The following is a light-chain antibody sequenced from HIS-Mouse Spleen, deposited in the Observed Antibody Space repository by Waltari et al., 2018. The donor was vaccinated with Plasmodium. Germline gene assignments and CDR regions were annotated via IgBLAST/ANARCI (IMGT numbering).Light chain of an antibody. CDR3: QVWDSSSDHPV. V-gene: IGLV3-21*02. J-gene: IGLJ2*01. CDR2: EDS. Sequence: SYVLTQPPSVSVAPGQTARITCGGNNIGSKSVHWYQQKPGQAPVRVVYEDSDRPSGSLGRFSGSNSGNTATRTISRVEAGDEADYYCQVWDSSSDHPVFGGGTKLTVL. CDR1: NIGSKS.